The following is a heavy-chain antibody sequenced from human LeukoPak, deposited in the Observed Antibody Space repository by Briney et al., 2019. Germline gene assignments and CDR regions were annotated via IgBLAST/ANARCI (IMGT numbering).Heavy chain of an antibody. D-gene: IGHD5-12*01. CDR3: AREPTPGYSGYDSADATNNWFDP. Sequence: SSVNVSCKASGGTFSNYAISGVRQAPGRGLDWMGVIIPIFGTPNYAQKFQGRVTIPTDESASTAYMELSRLRSEDTAVYYCAREPTPGYSGYDSADATNNWFDPWGQGTLVTVSS. CDR1: GGTFSNYA. V-gene: IGHV1-69*05. CDR2: IIPIFGTP. J-gene: IGHJ5*02.